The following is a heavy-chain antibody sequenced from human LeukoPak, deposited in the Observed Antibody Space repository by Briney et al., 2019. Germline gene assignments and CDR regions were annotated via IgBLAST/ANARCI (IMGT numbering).Heavy chain of an antibody. CDR3: ARDRYGDGLAHLDS. CDR2: ITPSGGT. D-gene: IGHD5-24*01. CDR1: GYTFTSYA. Sequence: ASVKVSCKASGYTFTSYAIHWVRQAPGQGLEWMGWITPSGGTDYPQKFQGRVAITWDTSITTAYMDLGRLTSDDTAVYYCARDRYGDGLAHLDSWGQGALVTVPS. V-gene: IGHV1-2*02. J-gene: IGHJ4*02.